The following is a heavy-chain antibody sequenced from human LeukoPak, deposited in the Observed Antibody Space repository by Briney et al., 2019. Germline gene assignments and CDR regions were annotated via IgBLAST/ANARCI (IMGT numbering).Heavy chain of an antibody. Sequence: GGSLRLSCAASGFTFTSYAMSWVRQPPGKGLEWVSAISGSGGTTYYADSVKGRFTISRDNSKNTLYLQMNSLRAEDTAVYYCAKGGHDSYGTYFDYWGQGTLVTVSS. J-gene: IGHJ4*02. CDR2: ISGSGGTT. V-gene: IGHV3-23*01. D-gene: IGHD5-18*01. CDR3: AKGGHDSYGTYFDY. CDR1: GFTFTSYA.